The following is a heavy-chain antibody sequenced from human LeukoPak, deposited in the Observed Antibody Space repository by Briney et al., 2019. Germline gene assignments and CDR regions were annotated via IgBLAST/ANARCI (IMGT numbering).Heavy chain of an antibody. CDR2: TYYRSKWSN. J-gene: IGHJ4*02. V-gene: IGHV6-1*01. CDR3: ARIVGGAPDY. D-gene: IGHD1-26*01. Sequence: SQTLSLTFAICGDSVSSNSAAWNWIRQSPSRGLEWLGRTYYRSKWSNNYAISVKRRISINPDTSKNQFSLQLNSVTPEDTAVYYCARIVGGAPDYWGQGTLVTVSS. CDR1: GDSVSSNSAA.